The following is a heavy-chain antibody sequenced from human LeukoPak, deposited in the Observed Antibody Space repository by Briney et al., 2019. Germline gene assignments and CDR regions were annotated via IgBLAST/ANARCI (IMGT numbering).Heavy chain of an antibody. CDR3: ARAQPYYDFWSGYLGPPDY. Sequence: ASVKVSCKASGYTFTSYGISWVRQAPGQGLEWMGWISAYNGNTNYAQKLQGRVTMTTDTSTSTAYMELRSLRSDDTAVYYCARAQPYYDFWSGYLGPPDYWGQGTLVTVSS. CDR1: GYTFTSYG. D-gene: IGHD3-3*01. J-gene: IGHJ4*02. V-gene: IGHV1-18*01. CDR2: ISAYNGNT.